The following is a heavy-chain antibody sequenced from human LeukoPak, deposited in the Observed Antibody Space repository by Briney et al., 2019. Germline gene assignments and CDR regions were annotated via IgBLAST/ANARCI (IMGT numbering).Heavy chain of an antibody. CDR3: ARHRWGSGYYTDF. V-gene: IGHV4-59*08. CDR2: IYYSGST. J-gene: IGHJ4*02. CDR1: GGSFSGYY. Sequence: SETLSLTCAVYGGSFSGYYWTWIRQPPGKGLEWIGYIYYSGSTNYNPSLKSRVTISVDTSKNQFSLKLSSVTAADTAVYYCARHRWGSGYYTDFWGQGTLVTVSS. D-gene: IGHD3-22*01.